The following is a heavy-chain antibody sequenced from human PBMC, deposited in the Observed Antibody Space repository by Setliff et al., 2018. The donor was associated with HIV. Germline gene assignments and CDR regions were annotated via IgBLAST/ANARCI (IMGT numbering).Heavy chain of an antibody. CDR2: ISTYNGNT. D-gene: IGHD3-22*01. CDR3: ARELGGVFGSSGNFDY. J-gene: IGHJ4*02. Sequence: GASVKVSCKASGYTFTSYDITWVRQATGQGLEWMAWISTYNGNTKYAQDFQGRVTMTTDTSTTTAYMELRSLHIDDTAVYYCARELGGVFGSSGNFDYWGQGTRVTVSS. V-gene: IGHV1-18*01. CDR1: GYTFTSYD.